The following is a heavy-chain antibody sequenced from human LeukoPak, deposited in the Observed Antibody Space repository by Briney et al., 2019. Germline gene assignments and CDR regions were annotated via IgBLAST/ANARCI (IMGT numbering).Heavy chain of an antibody. CDR1: GFTFSMHW. CDR3: ARIAPRDCSGTHYREYDY. CDR2: IKQDGSEN. V-gene: IGHV3-7*01. Sequence: PGGSLRLSCAVSGFTFSMHWMSWVRQAPEKGLEWVASIKQDGSENKYVDSVRGRFTISRDNANKSLFLQMDSLRVEDTAVYYCARIAPRDCSGTHYREYDYWGQRTPVTVSS. J-gene: IGHJ4*02. D-gene: IGHD3-10*01.